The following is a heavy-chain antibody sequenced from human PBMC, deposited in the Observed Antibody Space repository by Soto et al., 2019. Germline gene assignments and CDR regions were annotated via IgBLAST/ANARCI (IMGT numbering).Heavy chain of an antibody. CDR1: GGTFSSYA. CDR3: ARAPPKYSSGSLDY. V-gene: IGHV1-69*13. CDR2: IIPIFGTA. J-gene: IGHJ4*02. D-gene: IGHD6-19*01. Sequence: ASVKVSYKASGGTFSSYAISWVRQAPGQGLEWMGGIIPIFGTANYAQKFQGRVTITADESTSTAYMELSSLRSEDTAVYYCARAPPKYSSGSLDYWGQGTLVTVSS.